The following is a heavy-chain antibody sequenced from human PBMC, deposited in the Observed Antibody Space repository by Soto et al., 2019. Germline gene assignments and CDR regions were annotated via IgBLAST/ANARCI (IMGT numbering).Heavy chain of an antibody. D-gene: IGHD6-19*01. V-gene: IGHV3-30-3*01. J-gene: IGHJ4*02. CDR3: ARDGDDSGWYGPAC. CDR2: IAYDGSNK. CDR1: GFSFSTSA. Sequence: QEQLVESGGGVVQPGRSLRLSCAASGFSFSTSAMHWVRQPPGKGLEWVAVIAYDGSNKFYADSVKGRFTISRDNSHNTLYLQMNSLKPEDTAVYYCARDGDDSGWYGPACWGQGTRVSVSS.